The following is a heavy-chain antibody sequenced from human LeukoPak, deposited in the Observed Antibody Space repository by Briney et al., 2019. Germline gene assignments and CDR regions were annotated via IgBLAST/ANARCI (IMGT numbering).Heavy chain of an antibody. CDR3: ARDVGTTGWHTFDY. CDR1: GDSVSSNNGA. Sequence: SQTLSLTCAISGDSVSSNNGAWNWIRQSPSRGLEWLGSTYYRCKWYKDYAVSLMSRIPISTDTSKNQFSLQLYSATPEDTAVYYCARDVGTTGWHTFDYWGQGTLVTVSS. CDR2: TYYRCKWYK. V-gene: IGHV6-1*01. D-gene: IGHD3-9*01. J-gene: IGHJ4*02.